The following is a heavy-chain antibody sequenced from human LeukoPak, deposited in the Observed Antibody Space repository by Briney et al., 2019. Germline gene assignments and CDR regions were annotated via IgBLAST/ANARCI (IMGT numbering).Heavy chain of an antibody. Sequence: SETLSLTCTVSGGSISSYYWSWIRQPPGKGLEWIGYIYYSGSTNYNPSLKSRVTISVDTSKNQFSLKLSSVTAADTAVYYCARRSVVTAINFDAFDIWGQGAMVTVSS. CDR2: IYYSGST. CDR3: ARRSVVTAINFDAFDI. D-gene: IGHD2-21*02. CDR1: GGSISSYY. J-gene: IGHJ3*02. V-gene: IGHV4-59*08.